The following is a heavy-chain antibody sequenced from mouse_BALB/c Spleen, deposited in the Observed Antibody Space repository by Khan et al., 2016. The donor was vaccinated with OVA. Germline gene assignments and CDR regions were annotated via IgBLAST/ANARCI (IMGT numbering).Heavy chain of an antibody. Sequence: EVELVESGGGLVQPGGSGKLSCAASGFTFTGFGLHWVRQTPEKGLEWVAYISGGSTIIYYADTVKGGFPISRDNPTHTLFLQMTSLRSEDTAMYYCARRAYYGTSDVNFDYWGQGTTLTVSS. CDR2: ISGGSTII. D-gene: IGHD1-1*01. CDR1: GFTFTGFG. CDR3: ARRAYYGTSDVNFDY. J-gene: IGHJ2*01. V-gene: IGHV5-17*02.